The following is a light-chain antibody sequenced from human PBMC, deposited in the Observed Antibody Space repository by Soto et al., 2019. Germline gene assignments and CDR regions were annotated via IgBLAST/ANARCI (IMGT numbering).Light chain of an antibody. CDR3: QVWETSSGHQAI. CDR2: YDS. CDR1: SIGSKS. J-gene: IGLJ2*01. Sequence: SYELTQPPSVSVAPGKTATITCGGNSIGSKSVPWYQQMPGQAPVLVISYDSDRPSAIPERFSGSNSGNTATLTISRVEPGDEADYYCQVWETSSGHQAIFGAGTKVTVL. V-gene: IGLV3-21*01.